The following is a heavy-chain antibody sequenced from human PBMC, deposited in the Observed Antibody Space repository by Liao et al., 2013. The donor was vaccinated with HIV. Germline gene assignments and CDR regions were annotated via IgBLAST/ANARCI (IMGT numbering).Heavy chain of an antibody. CDR3: ARGALPNWNDVGRKYYYYMDV. D-gene: IGHD1-1*01. CDR1: GGSFSSGTYY. Sequence: QVQLQESGPGLVKPSETLSLSCTVSGGSFSSGTYYWSWIRQPAGKGLEWIGRIYASGSTRYNPSLKSRVTISIDTSKNQFSLKLRSATAADTAVYYCARGALPNWNDVGRKYYYYMDVWGKGTTVTVSS. CDR2: IYASGST. J-gene: IGHJ6*03. V-gene: IGHV4-61*02.